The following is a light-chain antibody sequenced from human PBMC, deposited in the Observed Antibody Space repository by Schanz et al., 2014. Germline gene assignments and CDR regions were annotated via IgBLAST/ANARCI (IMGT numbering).Light chain of an antibody. CDR2: DVS. J-gene: IGKJ4*01. CDR1: QSVASX. V-gene: IGKV3-11*01. Sequence: EIVLTQSPATLSLSPGARATLSCRASQSVASXXAXYQQKPGQAPRLLIYDVSNRATGIPARFSGRGXGTXFTLTISSLXXXXXXXXYCQQRSIWPLTFGGGTKVEIK. CDR3: QQRSIWPLT.